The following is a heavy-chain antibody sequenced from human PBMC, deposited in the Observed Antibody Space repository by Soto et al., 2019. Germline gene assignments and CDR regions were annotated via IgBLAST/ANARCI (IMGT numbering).Heavy chain of an antibody. D-gene: IGHD5-18*01. J-gene: IGHJ4*02. Sequence: QVHLVQSGAEVKKPGASVKVSCKASGYTFTNYYIHWVRQAPGQGLEWLGIIRPSGGRTEYAQRFQGRVTMNRDTATSTVYMELTSLTSEDTAVYYCAREPNESYYFDYWGQGTLVTVSS. CDR2: IRPSGGRT. CDR3: AREPNESYYFDY. CDR1: GYTFTNYY. V-gene: IGHV1-46*01.